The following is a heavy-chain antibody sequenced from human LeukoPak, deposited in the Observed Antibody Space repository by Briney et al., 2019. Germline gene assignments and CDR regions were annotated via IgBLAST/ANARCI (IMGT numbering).Heavy chain of an antibody. V-gene: IGHV3-53*01. CDR1: GFTVSSNY. J-gene: IGHJ4*02. CDR3: ARASGYSGYDPFDY. CDR2: IYSGGDT. D-gene: IGHD5-12*01. Sequence: GGSLRLSCAASGFTVSSNYMSWVRQAPGKGLEWVSVIYSGGDTYYADSVKGRLTISRDNSKNTLYLQMNTLRAEDTAVYYCARASGYSGYDPFDYWGQRTLVTVSS.